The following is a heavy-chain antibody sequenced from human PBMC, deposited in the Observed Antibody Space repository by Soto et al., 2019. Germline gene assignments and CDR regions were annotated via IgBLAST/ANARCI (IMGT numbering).Heavy chain of an antibody. CDR2: IIPIFGTA. CDR3: ASGYCSSTSCYWGWFDP. D-gene: IGHD2-2*01. J-gene: IGHJ5*02. Sequence: AASVKVSCKASGGTFSSYAISWVRQAPGQGLEWMGGIIPIFGTANYAQKFQGRVTITADKSTSTAYMELSSLRSEDTAVYYCASGYCSSTSCYWGWFDPWGQGTLVTVSS. CDR1: GGTFSSYA. V-gene: IGHV1-69*06.